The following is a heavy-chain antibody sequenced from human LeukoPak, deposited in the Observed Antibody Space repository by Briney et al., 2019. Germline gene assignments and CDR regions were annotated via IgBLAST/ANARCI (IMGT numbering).Heavy chain of an antibody. D-gene: IGHD6-19*01. CDR2: INPNSDGT. V-gene: IGHV1-2*02. CDR3: ARTGVAVAGRNFDY. CDR1: GYTFTGYY. Sequence: ASVKVSCKASGYTFTGYYMHWVRQAPGQGLEWMGWINPNSDGTNYAQKFQGRVTMTRDTSISTAYVELSRLRSDDTAVYYCARTGVAVAGRNFDYWGQGTLVTVSS. J-gene: IGHJ4*02.